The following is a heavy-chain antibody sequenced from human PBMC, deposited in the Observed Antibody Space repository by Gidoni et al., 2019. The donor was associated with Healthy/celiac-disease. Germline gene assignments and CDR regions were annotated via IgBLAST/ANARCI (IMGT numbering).Heavy chain of an antibody. CDR1: GGSSSGYY. V-gene: IGHV4-34*01. Sequence: QVQLQQWGAGLLKPSETLSLTCAVYGGSSSGYYWSWIRQPPGKGLEWNGEINHSGSTNYNPSLKRRVTISVDMSKNQFSLKLSSVTAADTAVYYCARGRGGYCSGGSCYYSPLPMDVWGQGTTVTVSS. CDR2: INHSGST. D-gene: IGHD2-15*01. CDR3: ARGRGGYCSGGSCYYSPLPMDV. J-gene: IGHJ6*02.